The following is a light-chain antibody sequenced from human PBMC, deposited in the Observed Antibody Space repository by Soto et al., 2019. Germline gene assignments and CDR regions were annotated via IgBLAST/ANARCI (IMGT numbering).Light chain of an antibody. J-gene: IGLJ7*01. Sequence: QSVLTQPPSASGTPGQRVTISCSGSSSNIGSDSVSWYQLLPGTAPKLLIYNNNQRPSGVPDRFSGSKSGTSASLAISGLQSEDEADYYCAAWDGSLNGWVFGGGTQLTVL. V-gene: IGLV1-44*01. CDR1: SSNIGSDS. CDR3: AAWDGSLNGWV. CDR2: NNN.